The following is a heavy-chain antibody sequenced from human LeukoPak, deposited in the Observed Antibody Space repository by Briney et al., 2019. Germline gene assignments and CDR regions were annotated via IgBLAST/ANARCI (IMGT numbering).Heavy chain of an antibody. CDR2: IWFDGSNK. J-gene: IGHJ4*02. V-gene: IGHV3-33*01. CDR1: GFTFSSYG. Sequence: GGSLRLFCAASGFTFSSYGMHWVRQAPGKGLEWVAVIWFDGSNKYYADSVKGRFTISRDNSKNTLYLQMNSLRAEDTAVYYCASAAGPFDNWGQGTLVTVSS. D-gene: IGHD6-13*01. CDR3: ASAAGPFDN.